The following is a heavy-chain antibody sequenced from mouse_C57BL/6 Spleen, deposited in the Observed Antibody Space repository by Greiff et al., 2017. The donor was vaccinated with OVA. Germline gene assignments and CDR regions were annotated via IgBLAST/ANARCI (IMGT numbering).Heavy chain of an antibody. Sequence: EVHLVESGGDLVKPGGSLKLSCAASGFTFSSYGMSWVRQTPDKRLEWVATISSGGSYTYYPDSVKGRFTISRDNAKNTLYLQMSSLKSEDTAMYYCARDHYGSSYGYFDVWGTGTTVTVSS. J-gene: IGHJ1*03. CDR1: GFTFSSYG. V-gene: IGHV5-6*01. CDR2: ISSGGSYT. D-gene: IGHD1-1*01. CDR3: ARDHYGSSYGYFDV.